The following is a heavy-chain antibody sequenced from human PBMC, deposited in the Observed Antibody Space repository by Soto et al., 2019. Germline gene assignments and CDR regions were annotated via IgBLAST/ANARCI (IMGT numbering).Heavy chain of an antibody. Sequence: QVQLVESGGGVVQPGRSLRLSCAASGFTFSSYAMHWVRQAPGKGLEWVAVISYDGSNKYYADSVKGRFTISRDNSKNTLYLRMNSLRAEDTAVYYCARGVVVALGAATQERFDPWGQGTLVTVSS. CDR3: ARGVVVALGAATQERFDP. CDR2: ISYDGSNK. CDR1: GFTFSSYA. V-gene: IGHV3-30-3*01. J-gene: IGHJ5*02. D-gene: IGHD2-15*01.